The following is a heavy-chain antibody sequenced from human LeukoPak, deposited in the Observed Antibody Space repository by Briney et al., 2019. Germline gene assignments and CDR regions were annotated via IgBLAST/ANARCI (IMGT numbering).Heavy chain of an antibody. CDR2: ISSSSSTI. Sequence: PGWSLRLSCAASGFTVSSYSMNWVRQAPGKGLEWVSYISSSSSTIYYADSVKGRFTISRDNAKNSLYLQMNSLRAEDTAVYYCAREMATIEGYGMDVWGQGTTVTVSS. CDR3: AREMATIEGYGMDV. D-gene: IGHD5-24*01. V-gene: IGHV3-48*01. J-gene: IGHJ6*02. CDR1: GFTVSSYS.